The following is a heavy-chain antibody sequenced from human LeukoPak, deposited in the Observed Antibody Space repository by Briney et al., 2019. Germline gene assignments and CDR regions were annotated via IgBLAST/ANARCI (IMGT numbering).Heavy chain of an antibody. D-gene: IGHD3-22*01. J-gene: IGHJ5*02. V-gene: IGHV1-69*06. CDR2: IIPIFGTA. CDR1: GGTFSSYA. CDR3: ARIRTTFMIVVVPASFDP. Sequence: SVKVSCKASGGTFSSYAISWVRQAPGQGLEWMGGIIPIFGTANYAQKFQGRVTITADKSTSTAYMELSSLRSEDTAVYYCARIRTTFMIVVVPASFDPWGQGTLVTVSS.